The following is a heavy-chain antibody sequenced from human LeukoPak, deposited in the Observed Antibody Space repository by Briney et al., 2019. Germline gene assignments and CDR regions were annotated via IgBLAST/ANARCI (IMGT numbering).Heavy chain of an antibody. CDR2: IRSKAYGGTT. Sequence: PGGSLRLSCTASGFTFGDYAMSWVRQAPGKGLEWVGFIRSKAYGGTTEYAASVKGRFTISRDDSKSIAYLQMNSLKTEDTAVYYCTRGGDSGSYYRRHLVYYYGMDVWGQGTTVTVSS. CDR1: GFTFGDYA. V-gene: IGHV3-49*04. J-gene: IGHJ6*02. D-gene: IGHD1-26*01. CDR3: TRGGDSGSYYRRHLVYYYGMDV.